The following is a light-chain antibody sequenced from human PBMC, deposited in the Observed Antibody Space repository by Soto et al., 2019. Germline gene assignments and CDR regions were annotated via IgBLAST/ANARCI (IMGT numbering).Light chain of an antibody. CDR1: QTISNF. J-gene: IGKJ1*01. CDR2: AAT. V-gene: IGKV1-39*01. Sequence: IQMTQSPSSLSASVGDRVTITCLASQTISNFFNWYQQHPGKAPKLLISAATSLQSGVSSRFSGSGSGTDCTLTISSLQPEDFATYYCQQTYTSLWTFGQGTKVDIK. CDR3: QQTYTSLWT.